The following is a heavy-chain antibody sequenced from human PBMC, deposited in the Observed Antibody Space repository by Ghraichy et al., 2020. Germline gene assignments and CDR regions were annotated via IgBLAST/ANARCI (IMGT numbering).Heavy chain of an antibody. Sequence: ASVKVSCKASGYTFTSYDINWVRQATGQGLEWMGWMNPNSGNTGYAQKFQGRVTMTRNTSISTAYMELSSLRSEDTAVYYCASSPFNYDFWSGYYFHYYYMDVWGKGTTVTVSS. D-gene: IGHD3-3*01. J-gene: IGHJ6*03. V-gene: IGHV1-8*01. CDR3: ASSPFNYDFWSGYYFHYYYMDV. CDR1: GYTFTSYD. CDR2: MNPNSGNT.